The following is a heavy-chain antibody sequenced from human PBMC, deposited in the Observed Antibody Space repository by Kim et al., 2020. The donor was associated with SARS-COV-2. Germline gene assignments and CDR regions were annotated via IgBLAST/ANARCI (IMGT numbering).Heavy chain of an antibody. V-gene: IGHV3-30*03. D-gene: IGHD5-12*01. CDR1: GFTFSSYG. Sequence: GGSLRLSCAASGFTFSSYGIHWVRQAPGKGLEWVAVISYDGSNKYYADSVKGRFTISRDNSKNTLYLQMNSLRAEDTAVYYCATPSWRGYSGYDPSPLDYWGQGTLVTVSS. J-gene: IGHJ4*02. CDR3: ATPSWRGYSGYDPSPLDY. CDR2: ISYDGSNK.